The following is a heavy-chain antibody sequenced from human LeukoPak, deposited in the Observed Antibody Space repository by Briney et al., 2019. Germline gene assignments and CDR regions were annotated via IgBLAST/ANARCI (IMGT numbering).Heavy chain of an antibody. Sequence: SKTLSLTCAVYGGSFSGYYWSWIRQPPGKGLEWMGEINHSGSTNYNPSLKSRVTMSVDTSKNQFSLKLSSVTAADTAVYYCARDQYSGYENHFDYWGQGTLVTVSS. CDR2: INHSGST. CDR3: ARDQYSGYENHFDY. J-gene: IGHJ4*02. CDR1: GGSFSGYY. V-gene: IGHV4-34*01. D-gene: IGHD5-12*01.